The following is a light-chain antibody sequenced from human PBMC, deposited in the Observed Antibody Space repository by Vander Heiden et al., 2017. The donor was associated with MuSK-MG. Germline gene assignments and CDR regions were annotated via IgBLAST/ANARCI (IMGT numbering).Light chain of an antibody. CDR2: AAS. Sequence: DIQMPLFPSTLSASRVDRVIITCRASQGISVFLAWYQQRPGKAPKSLIYAASNLHSGVPSRFSGSGSGTEFTLTIDSLQTEDSATYYCQQYNAYPLTFGGGTKVEI. CDR1: QGISVF. V-gene: IGKV1-16*01. CDR3: QQYNAYPLT. J-gene: IGKJ4*01.